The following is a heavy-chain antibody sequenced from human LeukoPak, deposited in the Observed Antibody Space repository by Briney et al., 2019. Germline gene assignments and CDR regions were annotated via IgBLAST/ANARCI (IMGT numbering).Heavy chain of an antibody. J-gene: IGHJ4*02. CDR2: IYYSGST. CDR3: ARARTMVRGVLDY. CDR1: GGSISSSSYY. V-gene: IGHV4-39*07. Sequence: PSETLSLTCTVSGGSISSSSYYWGWIRQPPGKGLEWIGSIYYSGSTYYNPSLKSRVTISVDTSKNQFSLKLSSVTAADTAVYYCARARTMVRGVLDYWGQGTLVTVSS. D-gene: IGHD3-10*01.